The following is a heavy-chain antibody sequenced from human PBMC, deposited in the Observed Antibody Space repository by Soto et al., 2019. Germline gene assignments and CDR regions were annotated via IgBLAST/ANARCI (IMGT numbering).Heavy chain of an antibody. CDR3: ARTDIVTTTWFDP. J-gene: IGHJ5*02. Sequence: WTWIRQPPGKGLEWIGEINHRGSTNYNPSLKSRVSISIDTSKNQFSLKLTSVTAADTSVYYCARTDIVTTTWFDPWGQGTLVTVSS. CDR2: INHRGST. D-gene: IGHD5-12*01. V-gene: IGHV4-34*01.